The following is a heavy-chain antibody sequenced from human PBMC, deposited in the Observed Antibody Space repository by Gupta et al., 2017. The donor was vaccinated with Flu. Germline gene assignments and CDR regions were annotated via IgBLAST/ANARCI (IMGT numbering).Heavy chain of an antibody. V-gene: IGHV3-33*01. D-gene: IGHD1-26*01. Sequence: GMHWVGQAPGKGLEWVGIVWYDGTIKYYADSVKGRFTISRDNSKNTLYLQMNNLRGEDTAVYYCARGSWDFDYWGQGTLVTVSS. J-gene: IGHJ4*02. CDR1: G. CDR2: VWYDGTIK. CDR3: ARGSWDFDY.